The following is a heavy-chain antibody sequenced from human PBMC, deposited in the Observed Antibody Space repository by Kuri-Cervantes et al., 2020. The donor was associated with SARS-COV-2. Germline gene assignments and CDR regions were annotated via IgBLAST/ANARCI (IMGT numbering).Heavy chain of an antibody. CDR3: AGVNRYYDSSGLDY. CDR1: GYSISSGYY. J-gene: IGHJ4*03. V-gene: IGHV4-38-2*02. Sequence: ESLKISCTVSGYSISSGYYWGWIRQPPGKGLEWIGSIYHSGSTYYNPSLKSRVTISVDRSKNQFSLKLSSVTAADTAVYYCAGVNRYYDSSGLDYWGQGTTVTVSS. D-gene: IGHD3-22*01. CDR2: IYHSGST.